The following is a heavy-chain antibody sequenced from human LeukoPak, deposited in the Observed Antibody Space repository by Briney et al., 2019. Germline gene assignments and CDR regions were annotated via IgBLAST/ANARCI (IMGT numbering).Heavy chain of an antibody. CDR1: DGSFSGYY. CDR2: INHSGST. V-gene: IGHV4-34*01. Sequence: SETLSLTCAVYDGSFSGYYWSWIRQPPGKGLEWIGEINHSGSTNYNPSLKSRVTISVDTSKNQFSLKLSSVTAADTAVYYCARANTVYSSSGIDYWGQGTLVTVSS. D-gene: IGHD6-13*01. CDR3: ARANTVYSSSGIDY. J-gene: IGHJ4*02.